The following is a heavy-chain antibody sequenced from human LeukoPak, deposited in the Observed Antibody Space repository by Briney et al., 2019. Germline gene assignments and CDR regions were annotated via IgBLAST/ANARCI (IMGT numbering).Heavy chain of an antibody. Sequence: SETLSLTCTVSGGSISSGSYYWSWIRQPAGKGLEWIGRIYTSGSTNYSPSLKSRVTISEDTSKNQFSLKLSSVTAADTAVYYCARWVINSIWSGYFFDYWGQGTLVAVFS. CDR1: GGSISSGSYY. CDR3: ARWVINSIWSGYFFDY. J-gene: IGHJ4*02. D-gene: IGHD3-3*01. CDR2: IYTSGST. V-gene: IGHV4-61*02.